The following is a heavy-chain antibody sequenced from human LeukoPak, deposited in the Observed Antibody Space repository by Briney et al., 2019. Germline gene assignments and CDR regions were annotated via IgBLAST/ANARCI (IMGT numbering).Heavy chain of an antibody. D-gene: IGHD3-3*01. CDR1: GYTFTSYD. CDR3: ARGLRFLEWLLLDYYYGMDV. CDR2: MNPNSGNT. V-gene: IGHV1-8*01. Sequence: ASVKVSCKASGYTFTSYDINWVRQATGQGLEWMGWMNPNSGNTGYAQKFQGRVTMTRNTSISTAYMELSSLRSEDTAVYYCARGLRFLEWLLLDYYYGMDVWGQGTTVPSP. J-gene: IGHJ6*02.